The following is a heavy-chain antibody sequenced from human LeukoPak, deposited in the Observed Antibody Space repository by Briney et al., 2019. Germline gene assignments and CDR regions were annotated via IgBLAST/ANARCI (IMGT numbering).Heavy chain of an antibody. V-gene: IGHV4-4*09. CDR3: ARHGPDRSLYSWFDP. D-gene: IGHD3-16*02. J-gene: IGHJ5*02. CDR2: ISTSGSA. CDR1: GGSISDYY. Sequence: SSETLSFTCTVSGGSISDYYWSWIRQPPGKGLEWIGYISTSGSANYNPSLKSRLTISLNTSKNQFSLKLSSVAAADTAVYYCARHGPDRSLYSWFDPWGHGTVVTVSS.